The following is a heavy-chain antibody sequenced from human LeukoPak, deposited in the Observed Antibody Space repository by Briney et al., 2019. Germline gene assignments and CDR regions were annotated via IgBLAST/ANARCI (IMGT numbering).Heavy chain of an antibody. Sequence: GGSLRLSCAASGFTFSNFGMHWVRQAPGKGLEWVAFIRYDGSNKYYPDSVKGRFTISRDNAKNSLYLQMNSLRAEDTAVYYCARDLVWGYWGQGTLVTVSS. CDR3: ARDLVWGY. CDR2: IRYDGSNK. D-gene: IGHD2-8*01. CDR1: GFTFSNFG. V-gene: IGHV3-30*02. J-gene: IGHJ4*02.